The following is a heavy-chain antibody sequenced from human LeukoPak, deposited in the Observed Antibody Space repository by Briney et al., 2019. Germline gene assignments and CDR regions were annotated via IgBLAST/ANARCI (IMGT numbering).Heavy chain of an antibody. CDR3: ARGGSTRSWNY. Sequence: SETLSLTCTVSGGSISSYYWSWIRHPPGKGLEWIGYIYYSGSTNYNPSLKSRVTISVDTSKTHFSLKLSSVTAAATAVYYCARGGSTRSWNYWGQGPLVPVSS. CDR1: GGSISSYY. V-gene: IGHV4-59*01. J-gene: IGHJ4*02. CDR2: IYYSGST. D-gene: IGHD2-2*01.